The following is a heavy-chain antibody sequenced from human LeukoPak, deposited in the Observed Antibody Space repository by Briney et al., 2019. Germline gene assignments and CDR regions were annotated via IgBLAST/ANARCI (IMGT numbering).Heavy chain of an antibody. J-gene: IGHJ6*02. CDR3: AKERWELSSYYYYYYGMDV. CDR1: GSTFSSYA. D-gene: IGHD3-16*02. V-gene: IGHV3-23*01. CDR2: FRVSGGRT. Sequence: PGGSLRPSCPAAGSTFSSYAMSWVRRASRLGLEWVSSFRVSGGRTYYADSVKGRFTISRDNSKNTLYLQMNSLRAEDTAVYYCAKERWELSSYYYYYYGMDVWGQGTTVTVSS.